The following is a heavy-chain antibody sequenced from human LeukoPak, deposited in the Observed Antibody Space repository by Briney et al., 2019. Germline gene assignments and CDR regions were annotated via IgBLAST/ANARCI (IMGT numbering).Heavy chain of an antibody. CDR2: ISSSSNNI. D-gene: IGHD2-2*01. J-gene: IGHJ4*02. CDR3: ARGYQRPDY. Sequence: GGSLRLSCAASGFTFSTYTMNWVRQAPGKGLEWVSSISSSSNNINYADSVKGRFTISRDNAMNSVHLQMNSLRVEDTAVYYCARGYQRPDYWGLGTLITVSS. CDR1: GFTFSTYT. V-gene: IGHV3-21*01.